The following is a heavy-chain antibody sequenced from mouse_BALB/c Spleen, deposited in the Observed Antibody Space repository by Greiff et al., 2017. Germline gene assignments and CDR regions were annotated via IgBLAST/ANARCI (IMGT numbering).Heavy chain of an antibody. J-gene: IGHJ1*01. Sequence: EVKLVESGGGLVQPGGSRKLSCAASGFTFSSFGMHWVRQAPEKGLEWVAYISSGSSTIYYADTVKGRFTISRDNPKNTLFLQMTSLRSEDTAMYYCARSPYWYFDVWGAGTTVTVSS. CDR2: ISSGSSTI. V-gene: IGHV5-17*02. CDR1: GFTFSSFG. CDR3: ARSPYWYFDV.